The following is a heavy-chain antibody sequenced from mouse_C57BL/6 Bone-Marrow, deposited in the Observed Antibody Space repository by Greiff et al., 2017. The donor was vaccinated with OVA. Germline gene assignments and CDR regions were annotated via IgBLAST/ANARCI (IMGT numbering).Heavy chain of an antibody. V-gene: IGHV5-16*01. Sequence: EVQLVESEGGLVQPGSSMKLSCTASGFTFSDYYMAWVRQVPEKGLEWVANINYDGSSTYYLDSLKSRFIISRDNAKNILYLPMSSLKSEDTATYYCARDLDWYFDVWGTGTTVTVSS. J-gene: IGHJ1*03. CDR2: INYDGSST. CDR1: GFTFSDYY. CDR3: ARDLDWYFDV.